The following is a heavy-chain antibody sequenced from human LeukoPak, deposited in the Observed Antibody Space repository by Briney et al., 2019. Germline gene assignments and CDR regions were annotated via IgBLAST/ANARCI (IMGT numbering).Heavy chain of an antibody. D-gene: IGHD2-2*01. CDR2: IYYSGST. CDR1: GGSISSSSYY. J-gene: IGHJ5*02. Sequence: SETLSLTCTVSGGSISSSSYYWGWIRQPPGKGLEWIGSIYYSGSTYYNPSLKSRVTISVDTSKNQFSLKLSSVTAADTAVYYCARLTVPLRFDPWGQGTLVTVSS. CDR3: ARLTVPLRFDP. V-gene: IGHV4-39*07.